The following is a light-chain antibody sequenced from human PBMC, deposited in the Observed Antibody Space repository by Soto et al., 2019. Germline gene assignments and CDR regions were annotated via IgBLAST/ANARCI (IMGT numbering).Light chain of an antibody. CDR1: SSDVGGYNY. V-gene: IGLV2-14*01. J-gene: IGLJ3*02. CDR3: SSHTSSSTWV. Sequence: QCALTQPASVSGSPGQSITISCTGTSSDVGGYNYVSWYQQHPSKAPKLMIYEVSNRPSGVSNRFSGSKSGNTASLTISGLQAEDEADYYCSSHTSSSTWVFGGGTKLTVL. CDR2: EVS.